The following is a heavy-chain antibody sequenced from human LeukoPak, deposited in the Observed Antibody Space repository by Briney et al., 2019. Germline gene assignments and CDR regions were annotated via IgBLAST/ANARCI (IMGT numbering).Heavy chain of an antibody. Sequence: SETLSLTCAVSGYSLSSGYYWGWIRQPPGKGLEWIGSIYHSGSTYYNPSLKSRVTISVDTSKNQFSLKLTSVTAADTAVYYCARGPGYYGSGSYYRQWYFDLWGRGTLVTVSS. V-gene: IGHV4-38-2*01. J-gene: IGHJ2*01. CDR2: IYHSGST. CDR3: ARGPGYYGSGSYYRQWYFDL. CDR1: GYSLSSGYY. D-gene: IGHD3-10*01.